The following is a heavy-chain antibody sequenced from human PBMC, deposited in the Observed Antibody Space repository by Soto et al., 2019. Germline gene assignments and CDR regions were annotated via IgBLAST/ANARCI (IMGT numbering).Heavy chain of an antibody. CDR2: ISAYNGNT. Sequence: ASVKVSCKASGYTFTSYGISWVRQAPGQGLEWMGWISAYNGNTNYAQKLQGRVTMTTDTSTSTAYMELRSLRSDDTAVYYCARDQRPKSIVGATGLGYWGQGTLVTVSS. CDR1: GYTFTSYG. CDR3: ARDQRPKSIVGATGLGY. V-gene: IGHV1-18*01. J-gene: IGHJ4*02. D-gene: IGHD1-26*01.